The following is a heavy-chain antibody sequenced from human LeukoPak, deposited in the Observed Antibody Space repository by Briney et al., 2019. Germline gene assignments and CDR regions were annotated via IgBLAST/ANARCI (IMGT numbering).Heavy chain of an antibody. J-gene: IGHJ5*02. Sequence: ASVKVSCKASGYTFNTYNINWVRQATGQGLEWMGWMNPNSGNTGYAQKFQGRVTITRNTSISTAYMELSSLRSEDTAVYYCARRVTTQEDNWFDPWGQGTLVTVSS. CDR2: MNPNSGNT. V-gene: IGHV1-8*03. D-gene: IGHD4-11*01. CDR3: ARRVTTQEDNWFDP. CDR1: GYTFNTYN.